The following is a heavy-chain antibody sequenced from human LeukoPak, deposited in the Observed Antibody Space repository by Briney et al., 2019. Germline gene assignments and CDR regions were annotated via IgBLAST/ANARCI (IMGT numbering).Heavy chain of an antibody. CDR3: ARVDGFTGEGAFDV. CDR2: ISGSGASI. J-gene: IGHJ3*01. D-gene: IGHD3/OR15-3a*01. V-gene: IGHV3-11*04. Sequence: GGSLRLSCAASGFTFSDYYMSWIRQAPGQALVWISFISGSGASIQNANSVKGRFTISRDNAKNSLYLQMSGLRAEDTAVYYCARVDGFTGEGAFDVWGQGTMVTVSS. CDR1: GFTFSDYY.